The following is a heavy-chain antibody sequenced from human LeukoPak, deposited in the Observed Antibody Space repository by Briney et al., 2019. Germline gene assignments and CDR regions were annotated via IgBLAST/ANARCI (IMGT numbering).Heavy chain of an antibody. CDR2: ITSSSSYM. J-gene: IGHJ4*02. CDR1: GFTFSSHS. D-gene: IGHD2-2*01. Sequence: GGSLRLSCAASGFTFSSHSMNWVRQAPGKGLEWVSSITSSSSYMYYADSGKGRFTISRDNAKNSLYLQMNSLGAEDTAVYYCAREHALGDYWGQGTLVTVSS. CDR3: AREHALGDY. V-gene: IGHV3-21*01.